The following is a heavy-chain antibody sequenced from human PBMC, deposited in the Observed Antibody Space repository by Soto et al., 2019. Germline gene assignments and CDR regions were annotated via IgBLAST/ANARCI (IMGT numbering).Heavy chain of an antibody. J-gene: IGHJ4*02. V-gene: IGHV4-39*01. CDR1: GGSISSSSYY. CDR2: IYYSGST. CDR3: ARHNGIAVAGPLKLQYYFDY. Sequence: SETLSLTCTVSGGSISSSSYYWGWIRQPPGKGLEWIGSIYYSGSTYYNPSLKSRVTISVDTSKNQFSLKLSSVTAADTAVYYCARHNGIAVAGPLKLQYYFDYWGQGTLVTVSS. D-gene: IGHD6-19*01.